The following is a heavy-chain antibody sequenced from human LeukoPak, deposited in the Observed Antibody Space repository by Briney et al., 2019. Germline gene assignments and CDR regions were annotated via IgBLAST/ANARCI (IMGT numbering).Heavy chain of an antibody. V-gene: IGHV3-23*01. J-gene: IGHJ4*02. Sequence: GGTLRLSCAASGFTFSSFGMTWVRQAPGKGLEWVSGFSSSDGSTYYADSVKGRFTISRDNSKNTLYLQMSSLRAEDTAVYYCAKNIGGLDYWGQGTLVTVSS. CDR3: AKNIGGLDY. CDR2: FSSSDGST. CDR1: GFTFSSFG. D-gene: IGHD3-10*01.